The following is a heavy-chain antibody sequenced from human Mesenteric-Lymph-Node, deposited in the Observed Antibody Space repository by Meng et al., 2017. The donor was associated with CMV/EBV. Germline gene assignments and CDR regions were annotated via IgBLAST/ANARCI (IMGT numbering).Heavy chain of an antibody. Sequence: GGSLRLSCAASGFTFSSYGMHWVRQAPGKGLEWVAVIWYDGSNKYYVDSVKGRFTISRDNSKNTLYLQINSLRAEDTAMYYCAKAKVYSGSNDDAFDMWGQGTMVTVSS. D-gene: IGHD1-26*01. CDR2: IWYDGSNK. CDR3: AKAKVYSGSNDDAFDM. V-gene: IGHV3-33*06. CDR1: GFTFSSYG. J-gene: IGHJ3*02.